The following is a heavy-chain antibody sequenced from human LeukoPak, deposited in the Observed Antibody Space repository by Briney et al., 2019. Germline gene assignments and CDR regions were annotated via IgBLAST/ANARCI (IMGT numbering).Heavy chain of an antibody. D-gene: IGHD6-13*01. CDR1: GFNLSDYY. V-gene: IGHV3-11*04. CDR2: ISRSDSTI. Sequence: PGGSLRLSCAASGFNLSDYYMTWIRQAPGKGLEWVSYISRSDSTIYYTDSVKGRFTISRDNSKNTIYLQMNSLRAEDTAVYYCAKDLRSRIAAAGAPDYWGQGTLVTVSS. J-gene: IGHJ4*02. CDR3: AKDLRSRIAAAGAPDY.